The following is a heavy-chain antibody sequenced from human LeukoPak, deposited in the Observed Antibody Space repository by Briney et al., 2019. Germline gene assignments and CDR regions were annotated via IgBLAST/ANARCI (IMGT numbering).Heavy chain of an antibody. CDR2: ISSSSSTI. Sequence: GGSLRLSCAASGFTFSSYSMNWVRQAPGKGLEWVSYISSSSSTIYYADSVKGRFTISRDNAKNSLYLQMNSLRAEDTAVYYCARDLGYYDSSGSGGDYWGQGTLVTVSS. CDR3: ARDLGYYDSSGSGGDY. J-gene: IGHJ4*02. D-gene: IGHD3-22*01. CDR1: GFTFSSYS. V-gene: IGHV3-48*01.